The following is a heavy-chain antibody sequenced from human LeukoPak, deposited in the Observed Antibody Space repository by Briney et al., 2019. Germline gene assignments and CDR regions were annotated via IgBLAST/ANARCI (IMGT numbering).Heavy chain of an antibody. Sequence: SETLSLTCSVSGGSISYYWSWIRQPPGKGLEWIGYIYYSGSTNYNPSLKSRVTISVDTSKNQFSLKLSSVTAADTAVYYCARGRRWLQFDAFDIWGQGTMVTVSS. CDR1: GGSISYY. CDR3: ARGRRWLQFDAFDI. CDR2: IYYSGST. D-gene: IGHD5-24*01. V-gene: IGHV4-59*01. J-gene: IGHJ3*02.